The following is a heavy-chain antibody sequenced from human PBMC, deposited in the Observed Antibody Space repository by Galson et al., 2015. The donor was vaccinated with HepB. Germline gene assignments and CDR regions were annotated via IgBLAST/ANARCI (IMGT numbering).Heavy chain of an antibody. D-gene: IGHD6-19*01. CDR3: TRAPERRSYHSGWAGIMDYFDL. CDR2: IRSGNYGGTR. J-gene: IGHJ2*01. CDR1: GFTFRDYA. V-gene: IGHV3-49*04. Sequence: SLRLSCAGSGFTFRDYAVGWVRQAPGKGLEWVGFIRSGNYGGTRETAASVRGRFTILRDDSKSIAYLQMSSLKTEDTALYYCTRAPERRSYHSGWAGIMDYFDLWGRGTLVTVSS.